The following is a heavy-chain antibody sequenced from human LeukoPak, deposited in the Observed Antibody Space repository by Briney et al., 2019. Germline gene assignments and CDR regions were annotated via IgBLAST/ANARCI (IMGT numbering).Heavy chain of an antibody. CDR1: GGTFSSYA. CDR3: ATVFLVAVAGTGLGY. J-gene: IGHJ4*02. Sequence: ASVKVSCKASGGTFSSYAISWVRQAPGQGLEWMGGIIPIFGTANYAQKFQGRVTITADKSTSTAYMELSSLRSEDTAVYYCATVFLVAVAGTGLGYWGQGTLVTVSS. D-gene: IGHD6-19*01. CDR2: IIPIFGTA. V-gene: IGHV1-69*06.